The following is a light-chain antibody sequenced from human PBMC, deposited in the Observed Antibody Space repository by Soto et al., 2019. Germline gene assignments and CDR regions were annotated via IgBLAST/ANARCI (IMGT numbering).Light chain of an antibody. J-gene: IGKJ2*01. CDR1: QYISSY. Sequence: DIQMTQSPSSLSASVGDRVTVTCRASQYISSYLNWYQQKPGKAPKLLIYAASTLQSGVPSRFRGSGSGTDFSLTISSLQSEDFATYYCQQRSSTPYTFGQGTKLEIK. CDR3: QQRSSTPYT. V-gene: IGKV1-39*01. CDR2: AAS.